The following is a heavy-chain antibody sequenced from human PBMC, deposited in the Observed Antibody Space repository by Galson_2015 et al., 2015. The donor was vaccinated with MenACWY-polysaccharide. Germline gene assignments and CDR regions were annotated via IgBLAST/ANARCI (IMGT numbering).Heavy chain of an antibody. D-gene: IGHD3-22*01. CDR3: ARRYYYDSSGYPEGWYFDL. CDR2: ISSSGSTI. J-gene: IGHJ2*01. V-gene: IGHV3-48*03. Sequence: SLRLSCAASGFTFSSYEMNWVRQAPGKGLEWVSYISSSGSTIYYADSVKGRFTISRDNAKNSLYLQMNSLRAEDTAVYYCARRYYYDSSGYPEGWYFDLWGRGTLVTVSS. CDR1: GFTFSSYE.